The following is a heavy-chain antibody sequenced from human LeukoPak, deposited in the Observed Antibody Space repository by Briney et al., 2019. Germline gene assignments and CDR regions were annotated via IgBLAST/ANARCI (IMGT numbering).Heavy chain of an antibody. V-gene: IGHV1-2*02. CDR2: LNPNSGAT. CDR3: ARGAERYSSITNWFDP. CDR1: GYTFNDYF. D-gene: IGHD6-13*01. J-gene: IGHJ5*02. Sequence: ASVKVSCKASGYTFNDYFMHWVRQAPGQGLEWMGWLNPNSGATKYAQKFQGRVTLTRDTSISTAYMEVNSLRVDDTAIYYCARGAERYSSITNWFDPWGQGTLVSVSS.